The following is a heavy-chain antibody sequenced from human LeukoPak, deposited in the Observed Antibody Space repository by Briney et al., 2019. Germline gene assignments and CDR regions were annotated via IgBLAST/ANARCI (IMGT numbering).Heavy chain of an antibody. V-gene: IGHV3-23*01. Sequence: GGSLRLSCAASGFTFSSYAMSWVRQAPGKGLEWVSAISGSGGSTYYADSVKGRFTISRDNSKNTLYLQMDSLRTDDTAMYYCARAPWGVGATPPYWGQGTLVTVSS. D-gene: IGHD1-26*01. CDR3: ARAPWGVGATPPY. CDR2: ISGSGGST. CDR1: GFTFSSYA. J-gene: IGHJ4*02.